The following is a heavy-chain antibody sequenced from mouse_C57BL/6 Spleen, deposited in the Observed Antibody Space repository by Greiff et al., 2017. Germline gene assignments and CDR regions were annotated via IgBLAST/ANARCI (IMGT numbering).Heavy chain of an antibody. D-gene: IGHD1-1*01. CDR1: GYTFTDHT. Sequence: VKLQQSDAELVKPGASVKISCKVSGYTFTDHTIHWMKQRPEQGLEWIGYIYPRDGSTKYNEKFKGKATLIADKSSSTAYMQLNSLTSEDSAVYFCAREGDYYGSRPRYFDVWGTGTTVTVSS. J-gene: IGHJ1*03. CDR3: AREGDYYGSRPRYFDV. V-gene: IGHV1-78*01. CDR2: IYPRDGST.